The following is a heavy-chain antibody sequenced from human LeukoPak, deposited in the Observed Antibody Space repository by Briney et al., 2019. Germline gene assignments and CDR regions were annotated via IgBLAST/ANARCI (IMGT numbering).Heavy chain of an antibody. D-gene: IGHD1-1*01. CDR2: IPYDGSNK. J-gene: IGHJ6*02. CDR3: ARGPAWNDVFYYYGMDV. Sequence: PGRSLRLSCAASGFTFSSYAMHWVRQAPGKGLEWVAVIPYDGSNKYYADSVKGRFTTFRDNSKNTLYLQMNSLRAEDTAVYYCARGPAWNDVFYYYGMDVWGQGTTVTVSS. V-gene: IGHV3-30-3*01. CDR1: GFTFSSYA.